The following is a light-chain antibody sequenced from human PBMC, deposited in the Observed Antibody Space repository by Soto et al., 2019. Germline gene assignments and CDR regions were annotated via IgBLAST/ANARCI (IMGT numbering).Light chain of an antibody. V-gene: IGKV3-15*01. CDR2: DAS. CDR3: QQYNSWPRT. J-gene: IGKJ1*01. CDR1: ESVGSD. Sequence: EIVMTQSPATLSVSPGEGATLSCRANESVGSDLAWYQQKPGQAPRLFMYDASTRATGFPARFSGSGSGTEFTLTISSLQSEDFAVYYCQQYNSWPRTFGQGTKVEIK.